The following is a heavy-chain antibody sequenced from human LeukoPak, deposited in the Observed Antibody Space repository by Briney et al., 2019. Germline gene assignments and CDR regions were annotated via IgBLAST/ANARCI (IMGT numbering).Heavy chain of an antibody. D-gene: IGHD5-18*01. CDR3: ARGYNYGSADF. CDR1: GFTFSSFW. CDR2: INRDGSST. J-gene: IGHJ4*02. V-gene: IGHV3-74*01. Sequence: GGSLRHSCAASGFTFSSFWMYWVRQVPGKGLVWVSRINRDGSSTTYADSVRGRFTISRDNAKNTLYVQMNSLRAEDTAVYYCARGYNYGSADFWGQGTLVTVSS.